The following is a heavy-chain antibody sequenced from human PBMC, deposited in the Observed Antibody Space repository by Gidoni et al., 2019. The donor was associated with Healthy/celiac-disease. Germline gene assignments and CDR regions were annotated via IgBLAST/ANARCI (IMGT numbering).Heavy chain of an antibody. J-gene: IGHJ4*02. CDR3: ARPSFRGIKLWLPYY. CDR2: ISGSGGST. CDR1: GFTFSSYA. Sequence: EVQLLVSGGGLVQPGGSLRLSCDASGFTFSSYAMSWVRQAPGKGHEWVSAISGSGGSTYYADSVKGRFTISRDNSKNTLYLQMNSLRAEDTAVYYCARPSFRGIKLWLPYYWGQGTLVTVSS. D-gene: IGHD5-18*01. V-gene: IGHV3-23*01.